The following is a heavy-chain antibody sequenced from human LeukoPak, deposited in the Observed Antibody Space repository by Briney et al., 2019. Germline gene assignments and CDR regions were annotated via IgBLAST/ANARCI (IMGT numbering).Heavy chain of an antibody. CDR2: INANSGTR. CDR3: ARHSGIWPNLFYDY. D-gene: IGHD2-15*01. Sequence: AGTLSCSCEGSGFAFSFFALSWLRHAPGHELKWGFTINANSGTRSYAAYVRGRFPISRDNAKNSLPLQMNSLRAEDTAVYYCARHSGIWPNLFYDYWGQGTLVTVSS. V-gene: IGHV3-21*04. CDR1: GFAFSFFA. J-gene: IGHJ4*02.